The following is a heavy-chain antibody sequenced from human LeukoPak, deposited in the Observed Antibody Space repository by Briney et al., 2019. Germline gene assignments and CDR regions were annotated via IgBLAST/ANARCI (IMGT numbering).Heavy chain of an antibody. CDR2: IYYSGST. D-gene: IGHD2-21*02. Sequence: PSETLSLTCTVSGGSISSYYWSWIRQPPGKGLEWIGYIYYSGSTNYNPSLKSRVTISVDTSKNQFSLKLSSVTAADTAVYYCARVIVVVTATTYRLYYYYYMDVWGKGTTVTISS. V-gene: IGHV4-59*08. J-gene: IGHJ6*03. CDR1: GGSISSYY. CDR3: ARVIVVVTATTYRLYYYYYMDV.